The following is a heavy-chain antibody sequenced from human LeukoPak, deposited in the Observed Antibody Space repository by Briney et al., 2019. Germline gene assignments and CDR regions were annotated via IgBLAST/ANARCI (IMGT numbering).Heavy chain of an antibody. D-gene: IGHD6-19*01. CDR1: GFTFSSYS. CDR3: ARDLITLSSGWYGLFDY. CDR2: ISSSSSTI. V-gene: IGHV3-48*01. J-gene: IGHJ4*02. Sequence: GGSLRLSCAASGFTFSSYSMNWVRQAPRKGLEWVASISSSSSTIYYADSVKGRFTISRDNAKNSLYLQMNSLRAEDTAVYYCARDLITLSSGWYGLFDYWGQGTLVTVSS.